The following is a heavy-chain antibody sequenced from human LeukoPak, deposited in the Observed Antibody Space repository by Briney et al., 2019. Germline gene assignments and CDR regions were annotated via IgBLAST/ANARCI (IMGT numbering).Heavy chain of an antibody. CDR3: TRLRSGVAGDY. CDR1: GGSISNSIYH. V-gene: IGHV4-39*01. CDR2: IYYRGNT. D-gene: IGHD6-19*01. J-gene: IGHJ4*02. Sequence: PSETLSLTCTVSGGSISNSIYHWGWIRQPPGKGLEWIGSIYYRGNTYYNPSLKSRVTISVDTSKNQFSLKLSSVTAADTAAYYCTRLRSGVAGDYWGQGTLVTVSS.